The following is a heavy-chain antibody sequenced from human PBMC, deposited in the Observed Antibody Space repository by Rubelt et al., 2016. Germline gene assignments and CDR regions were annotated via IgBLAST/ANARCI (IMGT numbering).Heavy chain of an antibody. CDR1: SYG. V-gene: IGHV3-33*01. J-gene: IGHJ6*03. CDR2: IWYDGSNK. Sequence: SYGMHWVRQAPGKGLEWVAVIWYDGSNKYYADSVKGRFTISRDNSKNTLYLQMNSLRAEDTAVYYCARDRVGYYYYYMDVWGKGTTVTVSS. CDR3: ARDRVGYYYYYMDV. D-gene: IGHD2-2*01.